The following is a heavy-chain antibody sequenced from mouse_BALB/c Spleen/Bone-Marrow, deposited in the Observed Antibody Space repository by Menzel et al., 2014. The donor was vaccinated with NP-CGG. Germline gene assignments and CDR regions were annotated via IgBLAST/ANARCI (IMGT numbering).Heavy chain of an antibody. V-gene: IGHV5-9*02. CDR1: GFAFSSCD. CDR2: ITSGGGNT. D-gene: IGHD4-1*01. CDR3: ARVWDWFAY. J-gene: IGHJ3*01. Sequence: EVHLVESGGGLVKPGGSLKLSCTASGFAFSSCDMSWVRQTPEKRLEWVATITSGGGNTYYPDSVKGRFTISRDNARNTLYLQMSSLRSEDTALYYCARVWDWFAYWGQGTLVTVSA.